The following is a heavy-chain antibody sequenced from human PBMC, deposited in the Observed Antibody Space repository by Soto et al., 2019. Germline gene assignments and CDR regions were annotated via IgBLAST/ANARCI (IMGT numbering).Heavy chain of an antibody. J-gene: IGHJ4*02. D-gene: IGHD2-21*01. CDR1: GFTFRSYD. Sequence: QVQLVESGGGVVQPGRSLRLSCVASGFTFRSYDMHWVRQAPGKGLEWVAFISDDGSSKYYADSVKGRFTISRDNSKNTLYLQMNSLRAEGAAVYYCAVVSSPDYWGQGTLVTVSS. CDR3: AVVSSPDY. CDR2: ISDDGSSK. V-gene: IGHV3-30*03.